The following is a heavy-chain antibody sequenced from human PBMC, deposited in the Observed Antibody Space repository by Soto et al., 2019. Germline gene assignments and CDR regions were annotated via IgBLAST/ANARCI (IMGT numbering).Heavy chain of an antibody. J-gene: IGHJ4*02. CDR2: INHSGST. CDR1: GASISSNTYY. CDR3: ARTLYDILTGYLY. D-gene: IGHD3-9*01. V-gene: IGHV4-39*07. Sequence: PSETLSLTCTVSGASISSNTYYWAWIRRPPGTGLEWIGEINHSGSTNYNPSLKSRVTISVDTSKNQFSLKLTSVTAADTAVYYCARTLYDILTGYLYWGQGTLVTVSS.